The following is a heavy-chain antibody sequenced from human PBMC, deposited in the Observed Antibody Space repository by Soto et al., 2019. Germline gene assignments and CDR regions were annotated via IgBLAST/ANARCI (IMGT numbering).Heavy chain of an antibody. Sequence: QVQLQESGPGLVKPSQTLSLTYTVSGGSISSGGYYWSWIRQHPGKGLEWIGYIYYSGSTYYNPSLKSRVTISVDTSKNQFSLKLSSVTAADTAVYYCAREGGIVGATAADCWGQGTLVTVSS. CDR1: GGSISSGGYY. CDR2: IYYSGST. D-gene: IGHD1-26*01. CDR3: AREGGIVGATAADC. V-gene: IGHV4-31*03. J-gene: IGHJ4*02.